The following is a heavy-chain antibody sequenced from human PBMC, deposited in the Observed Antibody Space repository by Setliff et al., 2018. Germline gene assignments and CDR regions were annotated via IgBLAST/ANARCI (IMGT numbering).Heavy chain of an antibody. D-gene: IGHD3-16*02. Sequence: GSLRLSCAASGFTFSASTMNWVRQAPGKGLEWVSSISGSSSNFIYYADSVKGRFTISRDNAKNSLFLQMDNLRAEDTAQYFCAKASSDLSMAYFDLWGQGTLVTVSS. J-gene: IGHJ4*02. CDR3: AKASSDLSMAYFDL. CDR2: ISGSSSNFI. CDR1: GFTFSAST. V-gene: IGHV3-21*01.